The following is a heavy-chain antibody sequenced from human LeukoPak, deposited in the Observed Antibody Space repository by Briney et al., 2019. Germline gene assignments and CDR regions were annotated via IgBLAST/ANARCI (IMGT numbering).Heavy chain of an antibody. CDR1: GYSLTSYW. CDR2: IYPGDSDT. CDR3: ARDSSGLTNPFDY. D-gene: IGHD3-22*01. Sequence: GESLKISFKGSGYSLTSYWIGWVRQMPGKGLKWMGIIYPGDSDTRYSPSFQGQVTISADKSISTAYLQWSSLKASDTAMYYCARDSSGLTNPFDYWGQGTLVTVSS. V-gene: IGHV5-51*01. J-gene: IGHJ4*02.